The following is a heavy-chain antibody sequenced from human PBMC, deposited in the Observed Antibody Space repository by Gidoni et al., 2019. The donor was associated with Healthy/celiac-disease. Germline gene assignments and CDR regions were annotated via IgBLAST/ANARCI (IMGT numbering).Heavy chain of an antibody. D-gene: IGHD1-26*01. CDR3: AKTPLPPTFKRELLYYFDY. CDR1: GFIFSRFA. V-gene: IGHV3-23*01. Sequence: EVQLLESGGGLVQPGGSLRLSCAASGFIFSRFALSWVRQAPGKGLEWVAAISGSGGSTYYADSVKGRFTNSRDNSKNTLYLKMNSLRAEDTAVYYCAKTPLPPTFKRELLYYFDYWGQGTLVTVSS. CDR2: ISGSGGST. J-gene: IGHJ4*02.